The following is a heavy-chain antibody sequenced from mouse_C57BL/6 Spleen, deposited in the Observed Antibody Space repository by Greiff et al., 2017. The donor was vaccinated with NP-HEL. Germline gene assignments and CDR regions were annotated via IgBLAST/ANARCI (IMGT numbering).Heavy chain of an antibody. CDR1: GYAFSSSW. D-gene: IGHD1-1*01. J-gene: IGHJ1*03. CDR3: ARRKFTTVVAKDWYFDV. Sequence: QVQLQQSGPELVKPGASVKISCKASGYAFSSSWMNWVKQRPGKGLEWIGRIYPGDGDTNYNGKFKGKATLTADKSSSTAYMQLSSLTSEDSAVYFCARRKFTTVVAKDWYFDVWGTGTTVTVSS. V-gene: IGHV1-82*01. CDR2: IYPGDGDT.